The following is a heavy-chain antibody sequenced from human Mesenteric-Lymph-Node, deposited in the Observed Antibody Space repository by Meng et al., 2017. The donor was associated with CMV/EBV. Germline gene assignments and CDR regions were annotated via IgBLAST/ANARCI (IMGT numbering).Heavy chain of an antibody. V-gene: IGHV1-18*01. D-gene: IGHD6-6*01. Sequence: ASVKVSCKASGYTFTTYGINWVRQASGQGLEWMGWISAHNGNTNYAQKLQGRVTMTRDTSTSTVYMELSSLRSEDTAVYYCARDRVGSYSSFPDYWGQGTLVTVSS. CDR1: GYTFTTYG. CDR2: ISAHNGNT. CDR3: ARDRVGSYSSFPDY. J-gene: IGHJ4*02.